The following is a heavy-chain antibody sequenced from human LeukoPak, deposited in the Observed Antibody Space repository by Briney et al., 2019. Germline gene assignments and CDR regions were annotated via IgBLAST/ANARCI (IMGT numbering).Heavy chain of an antibody. J-gene: IGHJ4*02. CDR1: GGSISSYY. V-gene: IGHV4-4*07. D-gene: IGHD3-22*01. CDR3: ARESKSYDGSGYYHDS. Sequence: SETLSLTCSVSGGSISSYYWSWIRQPAGKGLEWIGRIYASGGTDYNPSLKSRVTMSVDTSKNQFSLKLWSVTAEDTAVYYCARESKSYDGSGYYHDSWGQGTLVTVSS. CDR2: IYASGGT.